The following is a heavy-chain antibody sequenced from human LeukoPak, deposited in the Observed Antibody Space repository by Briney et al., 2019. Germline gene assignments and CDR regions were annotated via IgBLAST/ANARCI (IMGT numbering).Heavy chain of an antibody. Sequence: GGSLRLSCGASGFTVSSNYMSWVRQAPGKGLEWVSVIYSGGSTYYADSVKGRFTIPRDNSKNTLYLQMNSLRAEDTAVYYCATGQAYSSGYNYWGQGTLVTVSS. CDR2: IYSGGST. V-gene: IGHV3-53*01. CDR3: ATGQAYSSGYNY. CDR1: GFTVSSNY. J-gene: IGHJ4*02. D-gene: IGHD3-22*01.